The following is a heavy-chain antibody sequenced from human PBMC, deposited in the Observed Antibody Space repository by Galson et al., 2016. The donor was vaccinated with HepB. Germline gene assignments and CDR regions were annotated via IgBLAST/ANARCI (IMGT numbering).Heavy chain of an antibody. CDR3: ARGIEMSSTDF. CDR1: GAPFSSYA. J-gene: IGHJ4*02. CDR2: IIPSFGAP. D-gene: IGHD5-24*01. Sequence: SVKVSCKVSGAPFSSYAVSWVRQAPGQGLECMGGIIPSFGAPSYAQKFQGRVSITADASKGTAYMELSSLRSEDTAMYYCARGIEMSSTDFWGQGTLVTVSS. V-gene: IGHV1-69*13.